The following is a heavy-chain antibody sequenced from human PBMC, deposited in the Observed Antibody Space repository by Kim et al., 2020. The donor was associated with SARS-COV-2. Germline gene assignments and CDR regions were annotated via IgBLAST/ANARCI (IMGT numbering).Heavy chain of an antibody. V-gene: IGHV1-69*13. J-gene: IGHJ5*02. CDR3: ARVRDYYGSGSDWWFGFDP. CDR2: IIPIFGTA. CDR1: GGTFSSYA. Sequence: SVKVSCKASGGTFSSYAISWVRQAPGQGLEWMGGIIPIFGTANYAQKFQGRVTITADESTSTAYMELSSLRSEDTAVYYCARVRDYYGSGSDWWFGFDPWVQGTLVTVSS. D-gene: IGHD3-10*01.